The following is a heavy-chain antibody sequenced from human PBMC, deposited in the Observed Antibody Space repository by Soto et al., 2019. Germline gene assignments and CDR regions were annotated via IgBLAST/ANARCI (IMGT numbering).Heavy chain of an antibody. CDR1: GLTLSRYW. D-gene: IGHD3-22*01. V-gene: IGHV3-7*04. J-gene: IGHJ4*02. Sequence: EVQLVESGGGLVQPGGSLRLSCVASGLTLSRYWMSWVRQAPGKGLEWVANIKEDGGKTYYVDSVKARFTISRDNAKNSVYLQMNSLRVEDTAVYYCSRDYYGPGPDWGQGTLVIVSS. CDR2: IKEDGGKT. CDR3: SRDYYGPGPD.